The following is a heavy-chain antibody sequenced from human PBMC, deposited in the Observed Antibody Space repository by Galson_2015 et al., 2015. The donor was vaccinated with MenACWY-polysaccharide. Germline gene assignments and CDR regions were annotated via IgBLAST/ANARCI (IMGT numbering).Heavy chain of an antibody. V-gene: IGHV3-30-3*01. D-gene: IGHD2-2*01. CDR3: ARTYCDRTTCYGMDV. CDR1: GFAFSSYA. J-gene: IGHJ6*02. Sequence: SLRLSCAAPGFAFSSYALHWVRQAPGKGLEWVAVISYDGSKKYYADSVKGRFTISRDNSKNTLYLQMNSLRAEDTAVYYCARTYCDRTTCYGMDVWGQGTTVTVSS. CDR2: ISYDGSKK.